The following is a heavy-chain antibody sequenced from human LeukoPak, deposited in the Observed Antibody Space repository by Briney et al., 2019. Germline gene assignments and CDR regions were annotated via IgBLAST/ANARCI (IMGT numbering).Heavy chain of an antibody. CDR2: IHYSGST. J-gene: IGHJ4*02. V-gene: IGHV4-59*12. CDR3: ASASGWYD. D-gene: IGHD6-19*01. CDR1: GGSISSNY. Sequence: PSETLSLACTVSGGSISSNYWSWIRQPPGKELEWIGCIHYSGSTNYNPSLKSRVTISVDTSKNQFSLKLSSVTAADSAVYYCASASGWYDWGQGTLVTVSS.